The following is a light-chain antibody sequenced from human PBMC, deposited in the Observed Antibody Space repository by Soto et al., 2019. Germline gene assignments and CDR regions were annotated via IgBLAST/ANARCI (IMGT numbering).Light chain of an antibody. J-gene: IGLJ2*01. CDR2: EVS. CDR3: SSYARNRDIL. CDR1: SSDVGGYNY. V-gene: IGLV2-11*01. Sequence: QSVLTQPRSVSGSPGQSVTISCTGTSSDVGGYNYVSWYQQHPGKAPKLMIYEVSKRPSGVPDRFSGSKSGNTASLTVSGLQAEDEADYYCSSYARNRDILFGGGTKVTVL.